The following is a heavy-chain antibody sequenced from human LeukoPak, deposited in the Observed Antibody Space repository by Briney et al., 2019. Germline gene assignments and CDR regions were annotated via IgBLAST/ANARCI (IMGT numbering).Heavy chain of an antibody. Sequence: GGSLRLSCAASGFTFSDYYMSWIRQAPGKGLEWVSYISSSGSTIYYADSVKGRFTISRDNAKNSLYLQMNSLRAEDTAGYYCARDLYYDSSAGDFWGQGTLVTVSS. V-gene: IGHV3-11*01. CDR3: ARDLYYDSSAGDF. CDR1: GFTFSDYY. CDR2: ISSSGSTI. J-gene: IGHJ4*02. D-gene: IGHD3-22*01.